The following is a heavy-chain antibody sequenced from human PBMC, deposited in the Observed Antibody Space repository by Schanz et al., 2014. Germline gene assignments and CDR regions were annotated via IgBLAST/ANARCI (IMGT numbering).Heavy chain of an antibody. CDR1: GLTLSDYW. V-gene: IGHV3-74*01. CDR2: IRADGRMT. Sequence: EMQLVESGGGFVQPGGSLRLSCAASGLTLSDYWMHWVRQAPGKGPEWISHIRADGRMTNYAASVEGRFTISRDVAKNTLYLQMFSLRAEDMGVYYCAGGKTTGLAYWGQGTQVAVSS. J-gene: IGHJ4*02. D-gene: IGHD4-4*01. CDR3: AGGKTTGLAY.